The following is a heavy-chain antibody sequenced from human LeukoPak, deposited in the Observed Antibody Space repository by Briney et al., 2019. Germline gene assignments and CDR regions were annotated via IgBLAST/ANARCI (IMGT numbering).Heavy chain of an antibody. CDR1: GGSISSYY. J-gene: IGHJ4*02. V-gene: IGHV4-59*01. CDR3: ARDQMRYSSGWYGGESDY. Sequence: SETLSLTCTVSGGSISSYYWSWIRQPPGKGLEWIGYIYYSGSTNYNPSLKSRVTISVDTSKNQFSLKLSSVTAADTAVYYCARDQMRYSSGWYGGESDYWGQGTLVTVSS. CDR2: IYYSGST. D-gene: IGHD6-19*01.